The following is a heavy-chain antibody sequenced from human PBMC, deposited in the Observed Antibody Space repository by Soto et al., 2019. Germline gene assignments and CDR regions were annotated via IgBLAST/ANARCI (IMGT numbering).Heavy chain of an antibody. CDR2: IYYNGNT. CDR1: GASISSYY. CDR3: ARRALALDALREDNWFDP. J-gene: IGHJ5*02. Sequence: QVQLQESGPGLVKPSETLSLTCTVSGASISSYYWNWIRQSPGKGLEWIGHIYYNGNTKYNPFLVRRLTRSVPASNNQFSLELNSVPAADTAVYFCARRALALDALREDNWFDPWGQGTLGTVSS. V-gene: IGHV4-59*01. D-gene: IGHD1-1*01.